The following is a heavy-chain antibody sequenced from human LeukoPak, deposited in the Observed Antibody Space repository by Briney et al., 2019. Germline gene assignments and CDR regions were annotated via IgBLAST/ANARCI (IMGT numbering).Heavy chain of an antibody. J-gene: IGHJ6*02. V-gene: IGHV3-53*01. CDR1: GFTVSSNY. D-gene: IGHD3-22*01. CDR2: IYSGGST. Sequence: GGSLRLSCAASGFTVSSNYMSWVRQAPGKGLEWVSVIYSGGSTYYADSVKGRFTISRDNSKNTLYLQMNSLRAEDTAVYYCARWDYYDSTIMYYYGMDVWGQGTTVTVSS. CDR3: ARWDYYDSTIMYYYGMDV.